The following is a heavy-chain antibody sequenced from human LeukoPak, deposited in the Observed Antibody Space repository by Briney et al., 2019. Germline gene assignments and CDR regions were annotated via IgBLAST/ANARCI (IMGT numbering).Heavy chain of an antibody. J-gene: IGHJ5*02. CDR3: TRSTTVTSNWFDP. CDR1: GFTFSSYA. D-gene: IGHD4-17*01. Sequence: PGGSLRLSCAASGFTFSSYAMSWVRQAPGKGLEWVGFIRSKAYGGTTEYAASVKGRFTISRDDSKSIAYLQMNSLKTEDTAVYYCTRSTTVTSNWFDPWGQGTLVTVSS. V-gene: IGHV3-49*04. CDR2: IRSKAYGGTT.